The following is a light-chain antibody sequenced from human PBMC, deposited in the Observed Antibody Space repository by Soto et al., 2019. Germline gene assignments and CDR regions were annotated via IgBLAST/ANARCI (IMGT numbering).Light chain of an antibody. CDR3: SSYTSSSTLVV. V-gene: IGLV2-14*01. CDR1: SGDVGAYNY. CDR2: DVS. J-gene: IGLJ2*01. Sequence: QSALTQPASVSGSPGQSITISCTGASGDVGAYNYVSWYQQHPGKAPKLMIYDVSNRPSGVSDRFSGSKSGNTASLTISGLQAEDEADYYCSSYTSSSTLVVFGGGTKLTVL.